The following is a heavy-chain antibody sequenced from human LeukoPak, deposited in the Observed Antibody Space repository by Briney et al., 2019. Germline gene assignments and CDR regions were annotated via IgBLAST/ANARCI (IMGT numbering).Heavy chain of an antibody. D-gene: IGHD3-3*01. CDR1: GFTLSSYW. Sequence: GGSLRLSCAASGFTLSSYWMHWVRQVPGKGLVWVSRIKSDGSDTRYADSVKGRFTISRDNAKNTLYLQMNSLRAEDTAVYYCAKPSYYDFWSASLGWFDPWGQGTLVTVSS. CDR2: IKSDGSDT. V-gene: IGHV3-74*01. CDR3: AKPSYYDFWSASLGWFDP. J-gene: IGHJ5*02.